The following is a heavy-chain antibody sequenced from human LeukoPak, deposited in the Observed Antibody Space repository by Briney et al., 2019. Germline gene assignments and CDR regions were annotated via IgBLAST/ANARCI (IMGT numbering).Heavy chain of an antibody. CDR2: IYYSGST. D-gene: IGHD4-23*01. CDR1: GGSISSYY. CDR3: ARVSVVGGNLDY. J-gene: IGHJ4*02. Sequence: SETLSLTCTVSGGSISSYYWSWIRQPPGKGLEWIGYIYYSGSTNYNPSLKSRVTISVDTSKNQFSLKLSSVTAADTAVYYCARVSVVGGNLDYWGQGTLVTVSS. V-gene: IGHV4-59*01.